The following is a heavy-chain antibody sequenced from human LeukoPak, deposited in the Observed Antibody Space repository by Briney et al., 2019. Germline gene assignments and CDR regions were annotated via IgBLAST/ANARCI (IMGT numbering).Heavy chain of an antibody. CDR3: ASRRAYHVYGY. V-gene: IGHV4-38-2*01. CDR2: IYYTGST. Sequence: SETLSRTCAVSGYSISSGYYWGWIRQPPGKGLEWIGSIYYTGSTYYNSSLKSRVTISVDTSKNQFSLNLSSVTAADTAAYYCASRRAYHVYGYWGQGTLVTVSS. J-gene: IGHJ4*02. D-gene: IGHD5/OR15-5a*01. CDR1: GYSISSGYY.